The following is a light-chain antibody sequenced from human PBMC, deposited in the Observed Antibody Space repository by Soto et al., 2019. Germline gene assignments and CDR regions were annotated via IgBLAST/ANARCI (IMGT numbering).Light chain of an antibody. Sequence: QSALTQPASVSGSPGQSITISCTGTSSDVGGYNYVSWYQQHPGKAPTLMIYDVSNRPSGVSNRFSGSKSGNTASLTISGLQAEDEGDYYCSSYTSSSTYVFGTGTKVTVL. CDR2: DVS. CDR1: SSDVGGYNY. V-gene: IGLV2-14*01. CDR3: SSYTSSSTYV. J-gene: IGLJ1*01.